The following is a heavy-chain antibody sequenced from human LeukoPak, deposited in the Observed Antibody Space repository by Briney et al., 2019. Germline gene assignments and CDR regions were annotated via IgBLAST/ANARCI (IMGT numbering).Heavy chain of an antibody. CDR3: ARDRHGYFDY. Sequence: PSQTLSLTCTVSGGSISSGGYYWSWFRQHPGKGLEWIGYFYYSGSTYYNPSLQSRVTISVDTSKNQFALKLSSVTAADTAVYYCARDRHGYFDYWGQGTLVTVSS. J-gene: IGHJ4*02. V-gene: IGHV4-31*03. CDR1: GGSISSGGYY. CDR2: FYYSGST.